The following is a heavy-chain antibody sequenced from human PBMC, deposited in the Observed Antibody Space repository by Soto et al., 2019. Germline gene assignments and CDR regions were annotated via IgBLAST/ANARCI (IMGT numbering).Heavy chain of an antibody. D-gene: IGHD5-18*01. CDR2: IDPSDSQT. Sequence: GESLKISCKGSGYSFAGYWITWVRQKPGKGLEWMGRIDPSDSQTYYSPSFRGHVTISVTKSITTVFLQWSSLRASDTAMYYCAREIYDADTGPNFQYYFESWGQGTPVTVSS. J-gene: IGHJ4*02. V-gene: IGHV5-10-1*01. CDR3: AREIYDADTGPNFQYYFES. CDR1: GYSFAGYW.